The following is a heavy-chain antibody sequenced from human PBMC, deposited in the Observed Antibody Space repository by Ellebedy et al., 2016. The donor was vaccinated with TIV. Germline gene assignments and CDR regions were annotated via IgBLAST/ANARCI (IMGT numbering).Heavy chain of an antibody. V-gene: IGHV3-66*01. D-gene: IGHD5-12*01. CDR2: IYSGGST. CDR3: ARTGIVALAPFDY. J-gene: IGHJ4*02. Sequence: GESLKISCAASGFTVSSNYMSWVRQAPGKGLEWVSVIYSGGSTYYADSVKGRFTISRDNSKNTLYLQMNSLRAEDTAVYYCARTGIVALAPFDYWGQGTLVTVSS. CDR1: GFTVSSNY.